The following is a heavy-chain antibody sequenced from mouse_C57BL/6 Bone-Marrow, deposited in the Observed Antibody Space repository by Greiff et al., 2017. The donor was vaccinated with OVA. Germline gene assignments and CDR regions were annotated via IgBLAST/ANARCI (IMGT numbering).Heavy chain of an antibody. V-gene: IGHV1-75*01. CDR1: GYTFTDYY. D-gene: IGHD3-2*02. CDR2: IFPGSGST. J-gene: IGHJ3*01. CDR3: AREEGSSGYVAWFAY. Sequence: QVQLQQSGPELVKPGASVKISCKASGYTFTDYYINWVKQRPGQGLEWIGWIFPGSGSTYYNEKFKGKATLTVDKSSSTAYMLLSSLTSEDSAVYFCAREEGSSGYVAWFAYWGQGTLVTVSA.